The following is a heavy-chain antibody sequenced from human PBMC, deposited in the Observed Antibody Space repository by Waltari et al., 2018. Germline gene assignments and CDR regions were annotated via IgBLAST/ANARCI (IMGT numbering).Heavy chain of an antibody. CDR1: GFEFGAIN. Sequence: VRLVQSGAEMRKPGTTLKISCQVSGFEFGAINVHWGRQAPEKGLEWVGLVDPGEGRTLYAETFQGRVTIAADTSTNIVHMEVRGLRLEDAAVYYCTVSEVGKYFEKWGQGTLVTVSS. CDR3: TVSEVGKYFEK. D-gene: IGHD3-10*01. J-gene: IGHJ4*02. V-gene: IGHV1-69-2*01. CDR2: VDPGEGRT.